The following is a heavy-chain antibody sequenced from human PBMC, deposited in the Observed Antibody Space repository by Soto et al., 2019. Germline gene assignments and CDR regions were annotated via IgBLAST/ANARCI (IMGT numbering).Heavy chain of an antibody. V-gene: IGHV2-70*04. Sequence: SGPTLVNPTHTLTLTCTFSGFSLSTSGMRVSWIRQPPGKALEWLARIDWDDDKFYSTSLKTRLTISKDTSKNQVVLTMTNMDPVDTATYYCARNPTYYYDSSGYYYFDYWGQGTLVTVSS. D-gene: IGHD3-22*01. J-gene: IGHJ4*02. CDR3: ARNPTYYYDSSGYYYFDY. CDR2: IDWDDDK. CDR1: GFSLSTSGMR.